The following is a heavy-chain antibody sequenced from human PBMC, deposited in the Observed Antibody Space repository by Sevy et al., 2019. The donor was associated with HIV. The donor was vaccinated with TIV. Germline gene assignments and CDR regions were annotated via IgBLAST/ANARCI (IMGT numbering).Heavy chain of an antibody. CDR3: ARPVNYHDSSGYFDAFDI. J-gene: IGHJ3*02. D-gene: IGHD3-22*01. CDR2: IYYSGST. Sequence: SETLSLTCTVSGGSISSSSYYWGWIRQPPGKGLEWIGSIYYSGSTYYNPSLKSRVTISVDTSKNQFSLKLSSVTAADTAVDYCARPVNYHDSSGYFDAFDIWGQGTMVTVSS. V-gene: IGHV4-39*01. CDR1: GGSISSSSYY.